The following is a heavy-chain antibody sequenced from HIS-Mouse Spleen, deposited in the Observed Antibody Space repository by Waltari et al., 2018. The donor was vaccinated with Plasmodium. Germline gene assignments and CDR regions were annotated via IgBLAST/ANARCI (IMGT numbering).Heavy chain of an antibody. J-gene: IGHJ3*02. CDR2: IIPILGIT. V-gene: IGHV1-69*04. CDR1: GGTFSSYA. D-gene: IGHD6-13*01. Sequence: QVQLVQSGAEVKKPGSSVKVSCKASGGTFSSYAISWVRQAPGQGLEGMGSIIPILGITNYAQNFQGRVTITADKSTSTAYMELSSLRSEDTAVYYCARVLSIAAAGKDAFDIWGQGTMVTVSS. CDR3: ARVLSIAAAGKDAFDI.